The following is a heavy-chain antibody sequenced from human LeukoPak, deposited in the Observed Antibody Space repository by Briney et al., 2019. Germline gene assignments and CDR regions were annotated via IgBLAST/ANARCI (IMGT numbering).Heavy chain of an antibody. Sequence: PSETLSLTCAVYGGSFSGYYWSWIRQPPGKGLEWIGEINHSGSTNYNPSLKSRVTISVDTSKNQFSLKLSSVTAADTAVYYCARHPVQLTGTKGYPDYWGQGTLVTVSS. CDR3: ARHPVQLTGTKGYPDY. J-gene: IGHJ4*02. CDR1: GGSFSGYY. CDR2: INHSGST. V-gene: IGHV4-34*01. D-gene: IGHD1-20*01.